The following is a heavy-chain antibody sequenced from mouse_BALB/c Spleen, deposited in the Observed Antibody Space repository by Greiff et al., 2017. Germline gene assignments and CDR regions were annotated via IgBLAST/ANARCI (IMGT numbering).Heavy chain of an antibody. CDR1: GFTFSSYG. V-gene: IGHV5-6-3*01. CDR3: AAYDYAFAY. Sequence: EVHLVESGGGLVQPGGSLKLSCAASGFTFSSYGMSWVRQTPDKRLELVATINSNGGSTYYPDSVKGRFTISRDNAKNTLYLQMSSLKSEDTAMYYCAAYDYAFAYWGQGTLVTVSA. CDR2: INSNGGST. D-gene: IGHD2-4*01. J-gene: IGHJ3*01.